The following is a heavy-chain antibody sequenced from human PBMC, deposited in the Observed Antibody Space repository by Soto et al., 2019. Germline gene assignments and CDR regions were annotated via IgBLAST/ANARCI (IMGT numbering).Heavy chain of an antibody. CDR2: IYYSGST. J-gene: IGHJ6*03. D-gene: IGHD6-6*01. Sequence: SETLSLTCTVSGGSISSSSYYWGWIRQPPGKGLEWIGSIYYSGSTYYNPSLKSRVTISVDTSKNQFSLKLSSVTAADTAVYYCARTVEYSSSYNYYYYMDVWGKGTTVTVSS. CDR3: ARTVEYSSSYNYYYYMDV. CDR1: GGSISSSSYY. V-gene: IGHV4-39*01.